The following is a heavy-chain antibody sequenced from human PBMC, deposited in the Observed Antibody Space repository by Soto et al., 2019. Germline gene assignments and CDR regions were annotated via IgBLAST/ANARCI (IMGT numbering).Heavy chain of an antibody. Sequence: ASVKVSCKASGGTFSSYAISWVRQAPGQGPEWMGGIIPSCGTANYAQKFQGRVAITADASTSTAHMELSSLRSEETAVYYCARGVAKQWLGPFDYWGQGTLVTVS. CDR2: IIPSCGTA. V-gene: IGHV1-69*13. CDR1: GGTFSSYA. J-gene: IGHJ4*02. D-gene: IGHD6-19*01. CDR3: ARGVAKQWLGPFDY.